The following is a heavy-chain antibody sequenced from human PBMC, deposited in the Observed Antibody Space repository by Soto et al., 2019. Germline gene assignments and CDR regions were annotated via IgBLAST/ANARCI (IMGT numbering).Heavy chain of an antibody. D-gene: IGHD2-21*01. V-gene: IGHV4-39*01. Sequence: PSETLSLTCTVSGGSIRSASYYWGWIRQPPGKGLEWIVSVDYDGSTYYSPSLKSRVTISVDTSKNQFSLNLRSVTAADTAVYYCARRPYYYGFDVWGQGTTVTVSS. CDR1: GGSIRSASYY. CDR2: VDYDGST. CDR3: ARRPYYYGFDV. J-gene: IGHJ6*02.